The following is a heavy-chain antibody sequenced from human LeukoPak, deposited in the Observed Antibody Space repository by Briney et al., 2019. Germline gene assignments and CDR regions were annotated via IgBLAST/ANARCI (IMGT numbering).Heavy chain of an antibody. CDR2: IYSGGST. J-gene: IGHJ4*02. V-gene: IGHV3-53*01. D-gene: IGHD6-13*01. CDR1: GFTVSSNY. Sequence: PGGSLRLSCAASGFTVSSNYMSWVRQAPGKGLEWVSVIYSGGSTYYADSVKGRFTISRDNSKNTLYLQMNSLRAEDTAVYYCARGGNSSPYYFDYWGQGTLVTVS. CDR3: ARGGNSSPYYFDY.